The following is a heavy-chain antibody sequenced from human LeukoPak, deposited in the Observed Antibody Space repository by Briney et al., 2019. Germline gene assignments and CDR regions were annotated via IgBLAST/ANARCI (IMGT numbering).Heavy chain of an antibody. V-gene: IGHV2-5*02. CDR2: IYWDDDK. D-gene: IGHD1-7*01. CDR3: AHRRYLYGSWNYGSFDI. CDR1: GFSLTTRGVG. J-gene: IGHJ3*02. Sequence: SGPTLVKPTQTLTLTCTFSGFSLTTRGVGVGWIRQSPGKALEWLALIYWDDDKRYSPSLRSRLTIAKDTSKNQVVLTMITMDPVDTGTYYCAHRRYLYGSWNYGSFDIWGQGTMVTVSS.